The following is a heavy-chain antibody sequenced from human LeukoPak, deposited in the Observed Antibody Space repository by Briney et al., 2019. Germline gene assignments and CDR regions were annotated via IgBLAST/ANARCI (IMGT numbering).Heavy chain of an antibody. D-gene: IGHD6-6*01. Sequence: SETLSLTCTVSGGAISSYYWTWIRQPPGKGLGLEWIGYIYYSGGTNYNPSLKSRVTISIDTSKNQVSLKLSSVTAADTAVYYCARLWDSSSSLDYWGQGTLVTVSS. CDR1: GGAISSYY. CDR3: ARLWDSSSSLDY. CDR2: IYYSGGT. V-gene: IGHV4-59*08. J-gene: IGHJ4*02.